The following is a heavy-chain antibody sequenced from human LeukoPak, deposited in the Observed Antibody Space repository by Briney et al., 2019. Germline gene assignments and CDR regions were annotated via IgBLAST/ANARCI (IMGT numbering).Heavy chain of an antibody. CDR2: ISYDGSNK. V-gene: IGHV3-30*04. D-gene: IGHD3-9*01. J-gene: IGHJ5*02. CDR1: GLTFSSYA. Sequence: GGSLRLSCAASGLTFSSYAMHWVRQAPGKGLERVALISYDGSNKYYADSVKGRFTISSDNSKNTLYLQMNSLRAEDTAVYYCARDNHDILTGQIYNWFDPWGQGTLVTVSS. CDR3: ARDNHDILTGQIYNWFDP.